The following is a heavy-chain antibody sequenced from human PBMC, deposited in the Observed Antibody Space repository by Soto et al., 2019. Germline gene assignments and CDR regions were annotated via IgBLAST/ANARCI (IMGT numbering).Heavy chain of an antibody. Sequence: SETLSLTCAVYGGSFSGYYWSWIRQPPGKGLEWIGEINHSGSTNYNPSLKSRVTISVDTSKNQFSLKLSSVTAADTAVYYCATQARRFLYSRHTTMPYYDYWGQGTLVTVSS. CDR1: GGSFSGYY. V-gene: IGHV4-34*01. D-gene: IGHD3-3*01. J-gene: IGHJ4*02. CDR2: INHSGST. CDR3: ATQARRFLYSRHTTMPYYDY.